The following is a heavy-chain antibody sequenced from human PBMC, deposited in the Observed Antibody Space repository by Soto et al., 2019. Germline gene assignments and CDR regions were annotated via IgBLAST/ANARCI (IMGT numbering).Heavy chain of an antibody. CDR3: ARDLDYYGAGSHYYYGRGV. CDR1: GGTFSRYA. Sequence: QVQLVQSGAEVKKPGSSVKVSCKASGGTFSRYAFSWVRQAPGQGLEWMGGIVPIYGTRGFAQKFQGRLTITADEPTRTAYMELSSLRSEDTAVYYCARDLDYYGAGSHYYYGRGVWGQGTTVTVSS. CDR2: IVPIYGTR. J-gene: IGHJ6*02. V-gene: IGHV1-69*01. D-gene: IGHD3-10*01.